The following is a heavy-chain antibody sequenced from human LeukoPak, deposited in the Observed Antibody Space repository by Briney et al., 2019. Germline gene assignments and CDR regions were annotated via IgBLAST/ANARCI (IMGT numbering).Heavy chain of an antibody. V-gene: IGHV3-33*01. J-gene: IGHJ6*02. Sequence: GRSLRLSCAASGFTFSSYGMHWVRQAPGKGREWVAVIWYDGSNKYYADSVKGRFTISRDNSKNTLYLQMNSLRAEDTAVYYCASRLPVYPPENYYGMDVWGQGTTVTVSS. CDR3: ASRLPVYPPENYYGMDV. D-gene: IGHD2-2*01. CDR1: GFTFSSYG. CDR2: IWYDGSNK.